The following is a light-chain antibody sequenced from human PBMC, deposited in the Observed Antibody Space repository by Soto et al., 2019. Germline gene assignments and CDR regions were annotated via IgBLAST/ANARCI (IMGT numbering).Light chain of an antibody. CDR1: SSDVGAYDY. V-gene: IGLV2-14*03. J-gene: IGLJ1*01. CDR2: DVS. CDR3: SSFTTSTSYV. Sequence: QSALTQPASVSGSPGQSITISCTGTSSDVGAYDYVSWYQQHPVEVPKLMIFDVSDRPSGVSNRCSGSKSGNTASLTISGLQAEDEADYYCSSFTTSTSYVFGTGTKLTVL.